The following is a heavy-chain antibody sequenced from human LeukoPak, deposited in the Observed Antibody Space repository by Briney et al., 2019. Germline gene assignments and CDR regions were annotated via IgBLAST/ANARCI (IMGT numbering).Heavy chain of an antibody. J-gene: IGHJ5*02. D-gene: IGHD2-2*02. CDR3: ARHRGYCSSTNCYKNWFDP. CDR1: GSRFTSDW. Sequence: GESLKISLKGSGSRFTSDWIGWVRRMPGKGLEWMGIIYPGDADTRYSPSFQGQVTISADKSISTAYLQWSSLKASDTAMYYCARHRGYCSSTNCYKNWFDPWGQGSLVTVS. V-gene: IGHV5-51*01. CDR2: IYPGDADT.